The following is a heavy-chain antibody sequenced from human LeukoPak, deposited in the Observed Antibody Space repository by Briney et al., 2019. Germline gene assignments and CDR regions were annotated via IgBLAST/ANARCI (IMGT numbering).Heavy chain of an antibody. CDR1: GGSISSYY. V-gene: IGHV4-59*01. D-gene: IGHD3-10*01. J-gene: IGHJ6*02. CDR2: IYYSGST. CDR3: ARSGTMVRGVPLEIPYYYYYGMDV. Sequence: PSETLSLTCTVSGGSISSYYWSWIRQPPGKGLEWIGYIYYSGSTNYNPSLKSRVTISVDTSKNQFSLKLSSVTAADTAVYYCARSGTMVRGVPLEIPYYYYYGMDVWGRGTTVTVSS.